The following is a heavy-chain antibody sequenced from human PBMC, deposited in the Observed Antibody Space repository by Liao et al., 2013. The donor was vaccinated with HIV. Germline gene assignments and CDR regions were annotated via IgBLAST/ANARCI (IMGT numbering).Heavy chain of an antibody. CDR2: IYYNGRT. J-gene: IGHJ5*02. CDR1: GGSINNDNYY. Sequence: QLLLQESGPGLVKPSETLSLTCSVSGGSINNDNYYWGWFRQPPGRGLEWIGSIYYNGRTDYNPSLKSRVIILIDTSKNQFSLKLSSVTAADTAVYYCARDIVDFAGAKYNWFDPWGQGILVSVSS. CDR3: ARDIVDFAGAKYNWFDP. V-gene: IGHV4-39*07. D-gene: IGHD1-26*01.